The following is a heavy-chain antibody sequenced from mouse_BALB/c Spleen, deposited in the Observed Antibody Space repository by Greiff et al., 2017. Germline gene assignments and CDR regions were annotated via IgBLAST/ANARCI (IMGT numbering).Heavy chain of an antibody. CDR2: ISSGGSYT. D-gene: IGHD2-14*01. V-gene: IGHV5-9-1*01. CDR1: GFTFSSYA. CDR3: AIDGYRYDGVYAMDY. J-gene: IGHJ4*01. Sequence: EVMLVESGGGLVKPGGSLKLSRAASGFTFSSYAMSWVRQTPEKRLEWVATISSGGSYTYYPDSVKGRFTLSRDNAKNTLYLQMSSLRSEDTAMYYCAIDGYRYDGVYAMDYWGQGTSVTVSS.